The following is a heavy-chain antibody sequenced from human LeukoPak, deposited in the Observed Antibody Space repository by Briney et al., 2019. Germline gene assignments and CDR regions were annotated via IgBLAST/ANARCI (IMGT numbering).Heavy chain of an antibody. Sequence: GGSLRLSCAASGFTFSSYWMHWVRQAPGKGLVCVSRISSDGSSTTYADSVKPRFTLSRDNAKNTLYLQMNSLRAEDTAVYYCGRGGKVEQLVLARWGQGSLVTVSS. J-gene: IGHJ4*02. CDR2: ISSDGSST. D-gene: IGHD6-13*01. CDR3: GRGGKVEQLVLAR. V-gene: IGHV3-74*01. CDR1: GFTFSSYW.